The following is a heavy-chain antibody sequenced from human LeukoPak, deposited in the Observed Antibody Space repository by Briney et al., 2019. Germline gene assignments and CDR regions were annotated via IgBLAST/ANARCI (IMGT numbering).Heavy chain of an antibody. J-gene: IGHJ6*03. D-gene: IGHD6-13*01. Sequence: SETLSLTCAVYGGSFSGYYWSWIRQPPGKGLGWIGEINHSGSTNYNPSLKSRVTISVDTSKNQFSLKLSSVTAADTAVYYCARLGAAAGTFPYRRYYYYMDVWGKGTTVTISS. CDR1: GGSFSGYY. CDR2: INHSGST. V-gene: IGHV4-34*01. CDR3: ARLGAAAGTFPYRRYYYYMDV.